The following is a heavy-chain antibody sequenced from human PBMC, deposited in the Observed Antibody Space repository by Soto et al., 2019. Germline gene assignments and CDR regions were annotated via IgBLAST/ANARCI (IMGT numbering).Heavy chain of an antibody. D-gene: IGHD3-3*02. CDR3: ARGRRHSHFWDGDEFEGPYGLDV. V-gene: IGHV4-34*02. CDR2: INHSGDT. CDR1: GGSLRNYN. J-gene: IGHJ6*02. Sequence: QVQLQQWGAGLVKPSETLSLTCAVYGGSLRNYNWTWIRQAPGKGLEWIGEINHSGDTNYDSSLKGRVSISLDTTTSHFSLILTSVTDADTAVYYGARGRRHSHFWDGDEFEGPYGLDVWGQGTTVTVSS.